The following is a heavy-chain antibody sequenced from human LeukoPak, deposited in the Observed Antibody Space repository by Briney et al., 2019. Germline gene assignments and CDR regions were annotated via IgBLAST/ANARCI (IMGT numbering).Heavy chain of an antibody. V-gene: IGHV1-46*01. Sequence: ASVKVSCKASGYTFTSYYMHWVRQAPGQGLEWMGIINPSGGSTSYAQKFQGRVTMTRDTSTSTVYMELSSLRSEDTAVYYCARVAYSGSYHDAFDIWGLGTMVTVSS. CDR2: INPSGGST. CDR3: ARVAYSGSYHDAFDI. J-gene: IGHJ3*02. CDR1: GYTFTSYY. D-gene: IGHD1-26*01.